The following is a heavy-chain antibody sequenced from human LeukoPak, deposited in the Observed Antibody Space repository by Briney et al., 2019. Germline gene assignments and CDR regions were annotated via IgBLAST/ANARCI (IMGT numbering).Heavy chain of an antibody. V-gene: IGHV4-61*02. CDR2: IYTSGST. Sequence: PSQTLSLTCAVSGGSISSGGYYWSWIRQPAGKGLEWIGRIYTSGSTNYNPSLKSRVTMSVDTSKNQFSLKLSSVTAADTAVYYCARAAYSSGWYPSPYGMDVWGQGTTVTVSS. CDR1: GGSISSGGYY. CDR3: ARAAYSSGWYPSPYGMDV. D-gene: IGHD6-19*01. J-gene: IGHJ6*02.